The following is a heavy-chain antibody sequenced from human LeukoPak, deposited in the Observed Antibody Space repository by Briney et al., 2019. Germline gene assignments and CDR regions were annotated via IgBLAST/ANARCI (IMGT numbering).Heavy chain of an antibody. CDR2: INHSGST. CDR1: GFTVSSNY. V-gene: IGHV4-34*01. D-gene: IGHD6-6*01. Sequence: GSLRLSCAASGFTVSSNYMTWVRQPPGKGLEWIGEINHSGSTNYNPSLKSRVTISVDTSKNQFSLKLSSVTAADTAVYYCARGQRIAARLYYYMDVWGKGTTVTVSS. CDR3: ARGQRIAARLYYYMDV. J-gene: IGHJ6*03.